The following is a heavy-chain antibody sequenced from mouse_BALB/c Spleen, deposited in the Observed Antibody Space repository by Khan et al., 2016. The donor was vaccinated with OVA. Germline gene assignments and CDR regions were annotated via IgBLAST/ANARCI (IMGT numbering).Heavy chain of an antibody. CDR3: ASSRYDYVDY. J-gene: IGHJ2*01. D-gene: IGHD2-14*01. V-gene: IGHV1-87*01. Sequence: VQLQQSGAELARPGASVKLSCKASGYTFTSYWMQWVKQKPGQGLEWIGTIYPGDGDTRYTQKFKGKATLTADKSSSTAYMQLRSLASEDSAVYFFASSRYDYVDYWGQGTTLTVSS. CDR2: IYPGDGDT. CDR1: GYTFTSYW.